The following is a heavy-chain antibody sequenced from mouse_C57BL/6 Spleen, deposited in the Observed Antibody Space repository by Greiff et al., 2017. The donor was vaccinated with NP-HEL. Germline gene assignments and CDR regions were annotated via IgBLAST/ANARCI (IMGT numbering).Heavy chain of an antibody. CDR1: GYTFTDYY. Sequence: QVQLKQSGAELVRPGASVKLSCKASGYTFTDYYINWVKQRPGQGLEWIARIYPGSGNTYYNEKFKGKATLTAEKSSSTAYMQLSSLTSEDSAVYFCASDSNYGFFDYWGQGTTLTVSS. D-gene: IGHD2-5*01. CDR3: ASDSNYGFFDY. V-gene: IGHV1-76*01. CDR2: IYPGSGNT. J-gene: IGHJ2*01.